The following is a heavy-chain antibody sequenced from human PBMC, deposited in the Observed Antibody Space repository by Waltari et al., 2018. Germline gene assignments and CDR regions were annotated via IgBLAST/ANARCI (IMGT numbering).Heavy chain of an antibody. CDR1: GGSFSGYY. CDR2: INHSGST. D-gene: IGHD4-4*01. CDR3: ARARGYYSSQPVDY. V-gene: IGHV4-34*01. Sequence: QVQLQQWGAGLLKPSETLSLTCAVYGGSFSGYYWSWIRQPPGKGLEWIGEINHSGSTNYNPSLKSRVTISVDTSKNQFSLKLSSVTAADTAVYYCARARGYYSSQPVDYWGQGTLVTVSS. J-gene: IGHJ4*02.